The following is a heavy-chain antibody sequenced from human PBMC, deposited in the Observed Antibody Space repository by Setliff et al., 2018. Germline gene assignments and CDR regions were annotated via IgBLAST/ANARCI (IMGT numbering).Heavy chain of an antibody. V-gene: IGHV1-3*01. J-gene: IGHJ6*03. D-gene: IGHD3-3*01. Sequence: ASVKVSCKASGYTFTSYAMHWVRQAPGQRLEWMGWINAGNGNAKYSQKFQGRVTITRDTSASTAYMELSSLRSEDTAVYYCARDRVPPLFGVGSYYYMDVWGKGTTVTVSS. CDR3: ARDRVPPLFGVGSYYYMDV. CDR1: GYTFTSYA. CDR2: INAGNGNA.